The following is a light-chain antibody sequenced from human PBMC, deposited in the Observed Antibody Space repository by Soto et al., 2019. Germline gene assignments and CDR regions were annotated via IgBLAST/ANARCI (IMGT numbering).Light chain of an antibody. CDR1: QGISSW. CDR2: AAS. Sequence: DIQMTHSPSSVSASGGDRVTITCRASQGISSWLAWYQQKPGKAPNLLIYAASSLQSGVPSRFSGSGSGTVFTLTFSSLQPEDFATYYFQQANSCPRTFGHGTKWALK. V-gene: IGKV1-12*01. CDR3: QQANSCPRT. J-gene: IGKJ1*01.